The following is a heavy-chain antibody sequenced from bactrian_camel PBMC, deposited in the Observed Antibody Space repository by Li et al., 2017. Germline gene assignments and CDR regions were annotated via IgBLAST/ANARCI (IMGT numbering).Heavy chain of an antibody. CDR3: ATGQVDDGGYCFFSI. D-gene: IGHD2*01. V-gene: IGHV3S28*01. CDR1: AYTYKTHY. Sequence: QLVESGGGTVQAGGSLRLSCAVSAYTYKTHYMGWFRQAPGKEREAVAVIYPVGDAAHYADSVKGRFFISQDNMKDTLYLQMYNLNLEDTAVYYCATGQVDDGGYCFFSIRGQGTQVTVS. CDR2: IYPVGDAA. J-gene: IGHJ4*01.